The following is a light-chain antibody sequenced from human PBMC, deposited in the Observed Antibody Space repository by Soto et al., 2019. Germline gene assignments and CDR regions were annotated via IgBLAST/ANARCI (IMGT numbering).Light chain of an antibody. Sequence: DIQMTQSPSTLSASVGDRVTITCRASQSISSWLAWYQQKPGKAPKLLIFDASSLERGVPSRFGGSGSGTEFTLTISSLQPDDFATYYCQQDNSYSRTFAQGTKVEIK. CDR1: QSISSW. V-gene: IGKV1-5*01. CDR3: QQDNSYSRT. CDR2: DAS. J-gene: IGKJ1*01.